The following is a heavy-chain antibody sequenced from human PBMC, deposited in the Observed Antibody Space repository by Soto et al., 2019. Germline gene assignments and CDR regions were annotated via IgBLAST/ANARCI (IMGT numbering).Heavy chain of an antibody. J-gene: IGHJ4*02. Sequence: PGGSLRLSCVASGFTFSNYAMDWLRQAPGKGLEWVSTISADGYSTYYSDSVKGRLTISRDNSKNTLYLQMRSLRAEDTARYYCARDQKLRLLLFDFWGPGTPVTVSS. CDR1: GFTFSNYA. D-gene: IGHD6-13*01. CDR3: ARDQKLRLLLFDF. V-gene: IGHV3-23*01. CDR2: ISADGYST.